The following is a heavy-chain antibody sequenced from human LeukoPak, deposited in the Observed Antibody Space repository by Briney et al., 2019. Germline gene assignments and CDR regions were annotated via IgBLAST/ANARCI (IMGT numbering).Heavy chain of an antibody. Sequence: KSSETLSLTCAVYGGSFSGYYWSWIRQPPGKGLEWIGEINHSGSTNYNPSLKSRVTISVDTSKNQFSLKLSSVTAADTAVYYCARRTRTAAAGRPFDPWGQGTLVTVSS. CDR3: ARRTRTAAAGRPFDP. J-gene: IGHJ5*02. D-gene: IGHD6-13*01. CDR1: GGSFSGYY. V-gene: IGHV4-34*01. CDR2: INHSGST.